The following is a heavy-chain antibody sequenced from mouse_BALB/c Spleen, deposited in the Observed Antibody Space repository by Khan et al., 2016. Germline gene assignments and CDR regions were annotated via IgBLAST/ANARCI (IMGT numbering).Heavy chain of an antibody. CDR2: INSYTGET. D-gene: IGHD2-1*01. V-gene: IGHV9-3-1*01. CDR3: ARDVGNYGYFDV. CDR1: GYTLANYG. J-gene: IGHJ1*01. Sequence: QIQLVQSGPELKKPGETVKISCRASGYTLANYGVFWVKQAPGKGLKWMVWINSYTGETIYTDDFTGRFAFSLETSANIVYLEINNLKNADTATYFCARDVGNYGYFDVGGAGTTVTVSS.